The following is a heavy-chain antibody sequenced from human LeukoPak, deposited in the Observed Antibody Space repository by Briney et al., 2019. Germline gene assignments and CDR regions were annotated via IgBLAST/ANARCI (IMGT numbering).Heavy chain of an antibody. J-gene: IGHJ4*02. Sequence: ASVKVSCKASGYTFTSYDINWVRQATGQGLEWMGWINPNSGGTNYAQKFQGRVTMTRDTSISTAYMELSRLRSDDTAVYYCARGLTYYYDSSGYYYRDYWGQGTLVTVSS. CDR2: INPNSGGT. D-gene: IGHD3-22*01. CDR3: ARGLTYYYDSSGYYYRDY. CDR1: GYTFTSYD. V-gene: IGHV1-2*02.